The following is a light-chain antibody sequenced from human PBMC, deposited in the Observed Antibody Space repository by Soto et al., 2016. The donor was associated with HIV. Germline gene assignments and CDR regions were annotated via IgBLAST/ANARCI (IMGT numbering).Light chain of an antibody. CDR2: KAS. CDR1: QSISSW. V-gene: IGKV1-5*03. CDR3: QHYKTYSWT. Sequence: DIQMTQSPSTLSASVGDGVTITCRASQSISSWLAWYQERPGKAPKLLIYKASSLESGVPSRFSGSGSGTEFTLTISSLQPDDFAIYYCQHYKTYSWTFGQGTKVEIK. J-gene: IGKJ1*01.